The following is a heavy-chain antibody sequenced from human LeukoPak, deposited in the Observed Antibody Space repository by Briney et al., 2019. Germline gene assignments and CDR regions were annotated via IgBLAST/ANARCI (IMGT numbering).Heavy chain of an antibody. J-gene: IGHJ4*02. CDR3: TKERRRDDILTGSFSD. CDR2: ISVTGGST. CDR1: GFTFSSYA. Sequence: GGSLRLSCAASGFTFSSYAMSWVRQAPGKGLEWVSVISVTGGSTYYADSVKGRFTISRDNSKNTLYLQMNSLRAEDTAVYYCTKERRRDDILTGSFSDWGQGILVTVSS. V-gene: IGHV3-23*01. D-gene: IGHD3-9*01.